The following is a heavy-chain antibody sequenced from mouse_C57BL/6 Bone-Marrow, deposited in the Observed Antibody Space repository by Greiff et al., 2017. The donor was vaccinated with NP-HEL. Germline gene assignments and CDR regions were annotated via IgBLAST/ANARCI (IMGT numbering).Heavy chain of an antibody. CDR1: GYTFTSYW. J-gene: IGHJ2*01. CDR3: ARDYYGSSRN. D-gene: IGHD1-1*01. CDR2: IDPSDSYT. V-gene: IGHV1-69*01. Sequence: QVQLQQSGAELVMPGASVKLSCKASGYTFTSYWMHWVKQRPGQGLEWIGEIDPSDSYTNYNQKFKGKSTLTVDKSSSTAYMQLSSLTSEDSAVYYCARDYYGSSRNWGQGTTLTVSS.